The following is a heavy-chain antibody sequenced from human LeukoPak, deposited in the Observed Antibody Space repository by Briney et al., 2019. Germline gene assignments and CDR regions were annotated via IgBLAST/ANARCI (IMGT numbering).Heavy chain of an antibody. CDR3: ARHSGSYLGDYYYYMDV. J-gene: IGHJ6*03. CDR1: GYSFTSYW. CDR2: NFPGDSDT. Sequence: TWESLKISRKSSGYSFTSYWIGWVRQVPGQGLELVGINFPGDSDTRYSPSFQGQVTISADKSISTAYLQWSSLKASDTAMYYCARHSGSYLGDYYYYMDVWGKGTTVTVSS. V-gene: IGHV5-51*01. D-gene: IGHD1-26*01.